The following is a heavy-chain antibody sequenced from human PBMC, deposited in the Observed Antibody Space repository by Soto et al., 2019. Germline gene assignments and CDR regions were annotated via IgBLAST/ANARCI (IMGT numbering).Heavy chain of an antibody. CDR2: MYHDGNT. Sequence: QVQLQESGPGLVKPSETLSLTCAVSGYSIRSSCFWGWIRQPPGKGLEWIAKMYHDGNTQYNPSLKRLVSMSVDTSKNQFSLQLNSVSAADTAVYYCARESYSGYHSYDYWGQGNLLSVSS. J-gene: IGHJ4*02. CDR3: ARESYSGYHSYDY. V-gene: IGHV4-38-2*02. CDR1: GYSIRSSCF. D-gene: IGHD1-26*01.